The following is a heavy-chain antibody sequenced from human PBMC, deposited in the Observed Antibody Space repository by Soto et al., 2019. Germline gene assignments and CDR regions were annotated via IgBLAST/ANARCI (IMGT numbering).Heavy chain of an antibody. CDR2: VSGSGGST. D-gene: IGHD2-2*02. CDR3: AKRPVVVPAAIGPNWFDP. Sequence: PGGSLRLSCAASGFTFSSYAMSWVRQAPGKGLEWVSAVSGSGGSTCYADSVKGRFTISRDNSKNTLYLQMNSLRAEDTAVYYCAKRPVVVPAAIGPNWFDPWGQGTLVTVSS. V-gene: IGHV3-23*01. J-gene: IGHJ5*02. CDR1: GFTFSSYA.